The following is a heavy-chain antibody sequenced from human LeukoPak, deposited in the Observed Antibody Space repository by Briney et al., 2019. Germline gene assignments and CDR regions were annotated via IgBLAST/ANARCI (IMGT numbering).Heavy chain of an antibody. CDR2: IYYSGST. CDR3: APQQWLVGGAFDI. CDR1: GGSISSSSYY. D-gene: IGHD6-19*01. J-gene: IGHJ3*02. Sequence: PSETLSLTCTVSGGSISSSSYYWGWIRQPPGKGLQWIGSIYYSGSTYYNPSLKSRVTISVDTSKNQFSLKLSSVTAADTAVYYCAPQQWLVGGAFDIWGQGTMVTVSS. V-gene: IGHV4-39*01.